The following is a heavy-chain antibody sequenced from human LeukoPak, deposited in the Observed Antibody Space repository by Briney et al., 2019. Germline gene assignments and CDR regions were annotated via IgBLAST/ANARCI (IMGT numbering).Heavy chain of an antibody. Sequence: GSLRLSCAASGFTFSSYAMSWVRQPPGKGLEWIGEVNLQGRTNYNPSLRGRVAISVDHSANHISLKLTSVTAADTAVYYCGREGGPYRPLDYSGQGTLVTVAS. CDR3: GREGGPYRPLDY. J-gene: IGHJ4*02. V-gene: IGHV4-4*02. CDR2: VNLQGRT. CDR1: GFTFSSYAM.